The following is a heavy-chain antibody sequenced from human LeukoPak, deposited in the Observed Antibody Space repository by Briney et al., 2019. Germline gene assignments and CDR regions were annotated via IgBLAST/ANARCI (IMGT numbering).Heavy chain of an antibody. CDR3: AKFGGVGSSWYLIRNFDY. V-gene: IGHV3-23*01. D-gene: IGHD6-13*01. Sequence: QPGGSLRLSCAASGFTFSSYAMSWVRQAPGKGLEWVSAISGSGGSTYYADSVKGRFTISRDNSKNTLYLQMNSLRAEDTAVYYCAKFGGVGSSWYLIRNFDYWGQGTLVTVSS. CDR2: ISGSGGST. CDR1: GFTFSSYA. J-gene: IGHJ4*02.